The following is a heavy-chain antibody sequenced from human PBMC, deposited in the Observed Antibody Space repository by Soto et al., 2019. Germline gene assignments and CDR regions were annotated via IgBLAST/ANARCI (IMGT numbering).Heavy chain of an antibody. Sequence: EVQLVESGGGLVQPGGSLRLSCAASGFTFSSYEMNWVRQAPGKGLEWVSYISSSGSTIYYADSVKGRFTISRDNAKNSLYLQMNSLRAEDTAVYYCAREKGSIAVAGTYYYYYYGMDVWGQGTTVTVSS. CDR2: ISSSGSTI. CDR3: AREKGSIAVAGTYYYYYYGMDV. V-gene: IGHV3-48*03. J-gene: IGHJ6*02. D-gene: IGHD6-19*01. CDR1: GFTFSSYE.